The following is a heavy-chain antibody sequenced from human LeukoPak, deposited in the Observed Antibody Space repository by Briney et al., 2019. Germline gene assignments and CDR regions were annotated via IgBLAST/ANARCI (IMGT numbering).Heavy chain of an antibody. CDR1: GFTFSSYW. V-gene: IGHV3-7*01. CDR3: ARTRYSGSYPTFDY. J-gene: IGHJ4*02. D-gene: IGHD1-26*01. Sequence: QSGGSLRLSCAASGFTFSSYWMSWVRQAPGKGLEWVANIKQDGSEKYYVDSVKGRFTISRDNAKNSLYLQMNSLRAEDTAVYYCARTRYSGSYPTFDYWGQGTLVTVSS. CDR2: IKQDGSEK.